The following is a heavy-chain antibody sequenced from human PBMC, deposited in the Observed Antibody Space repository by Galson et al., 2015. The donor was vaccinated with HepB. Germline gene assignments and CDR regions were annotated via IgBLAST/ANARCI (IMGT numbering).Heavy chain of an antibody. CDR3: ARVGYDYVWGSYRPNWFDP. D-gene: IGHD3-16*02. CDR2: IYYSGST. CDR1: GGSISSYY. J-gene: IGHJ5*02. Sequence: ETLSLTCTVSGGSISSYYWSWIRQPPGKGLEWIGYIYYSGSTNYNPSLKSRVTISVDTSKNQFSLKLSSVTAADTAVYYCARVGYDYVWGSYRPNWFDPWGQGTLVTVSS. V-gene: IGHV4-59*01.